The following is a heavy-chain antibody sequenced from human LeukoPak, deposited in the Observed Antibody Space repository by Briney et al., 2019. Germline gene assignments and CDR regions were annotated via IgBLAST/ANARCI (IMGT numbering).Heavy chain of an antibody. V-gene: IGHV3-30*18. CDR1: GFTFSSYG. CDR3: AKDNFAGVAARPKSWFDP. CDR2: ISYDGSNK. J-gene: IGHJ5*02. D-gene: IGHD6-6*01. Sequence: PGGSLRLSCAASGFTFSSYGMHWVRQAPGKGLEWVAVISYDGSNKYYADSVKGRFTISRDNSKNTLYLQMNSLRAEDTAVYYCAKDNFAGVAARPKSWFDPWGQGTLVTVSS.